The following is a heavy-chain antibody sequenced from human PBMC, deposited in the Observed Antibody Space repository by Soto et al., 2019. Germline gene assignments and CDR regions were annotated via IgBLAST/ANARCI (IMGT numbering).Heavy chain of an antibody. V-gene: IGHV4-30-2*01. CDR1: GGSISGGGYS. D-gene: IGHD5-18*01. CDR2: IYHSGST. CDR3: ARGRYSYGRHYCYCCIDV. Sequence: PSETLSLTCAVSGGSISGGGYSWSWIRQPPGKGLEWIGYIYHSGSTYYNPSLKSRVTISVDRSKNQFSLKLSSVTAADRAVYYCARGRYSYGRHYCYCCIDVWGQGTTVTVSS. J-gene: IGHJ6*02.